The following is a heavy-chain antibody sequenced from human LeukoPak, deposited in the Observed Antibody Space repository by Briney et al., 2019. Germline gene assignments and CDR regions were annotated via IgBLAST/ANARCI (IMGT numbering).Heavy chain of an antibody. J-gene: IGHJ4*02. V-gene: IGHV3-23*01. CDR1: GFTFSNYA. D-gene: IGHD1-1*01. CDR2: ISASARNT. CDR3: AKLVGTGAIPTDY. Sequence: GGSLRLSCAASGFTFSNYAMTWVRQAPGKGLECVSVISASARNTDYADSVKGRFTISRDNSKNTLSLRMNSLRAEDTAIYYCAKLVGTGAIPTDYWGQGTLVTVSS.